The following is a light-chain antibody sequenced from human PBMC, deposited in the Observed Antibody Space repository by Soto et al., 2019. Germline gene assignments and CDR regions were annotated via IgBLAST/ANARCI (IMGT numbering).Light chain of an antibody. Sequence: QSALTQPPSVSGTPGQRVIISCSGSRSNIGSNSVNWYQQLPGTAPKLLIYINDQRPSGVPDRFSGSTSGTSVSLAISGLQSEDEADYYCASWDDGLKGYVFGTGTKVTVL. V-gene: IGLV1-44*01. CDR2: IND. CDR3: ASWDDGLKGYV. J-gene: IGLJ1*01. CDR1: RSNIGSNS.